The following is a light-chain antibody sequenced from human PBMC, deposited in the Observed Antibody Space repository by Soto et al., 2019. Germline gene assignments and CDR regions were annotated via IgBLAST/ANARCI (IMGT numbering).Light chain of an antibody. CDR1: QSVSNNY. Sequence: EIVLTQCPGTLSLSPGERATLSFRSSQSVSNNYLAWYQQKNGQAPRVLIYGASNRATGIPDRFSGSGYGTDFNLTISRLETEDSAVYYCQQYASSPRTFGQGTKVDIK. V-gene: IGKV3-20*01. J-gene: IGKJ1*01. CDR3: QQYASSPRT. CDR2: GAS.